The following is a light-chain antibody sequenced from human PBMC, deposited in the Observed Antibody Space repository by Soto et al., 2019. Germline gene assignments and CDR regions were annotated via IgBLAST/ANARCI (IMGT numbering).Light chain of an antibody. CDR3: QQYNNWPRT. CDR1: QSVSSN. J-gene: IGKJ1*01. V-gene: IGKV3-15*01. Sequence: EIVMTQSPATLSVSPGERATLSCRASQSVSSNLAWYQQKPGQAPRLLIYGASTRATGIPARCSGSGSGTEFTLTISRLPSEDFAVYYCQQYNNWPRTFGQGTKVEIK. CDR2: GAS.